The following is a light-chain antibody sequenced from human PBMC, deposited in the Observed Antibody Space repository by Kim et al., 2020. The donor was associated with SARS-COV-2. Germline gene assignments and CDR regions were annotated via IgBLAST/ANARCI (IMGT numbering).Light chain of an antibody. J-gene: IGLJ1*01. Sequence: SVDVEQTARITGGGNNVGSKNVHWYQQKPGQAPVLVIYRESNRPSGIPERFSGSNSGNTATLTISRAKAGDEADYYCKVWDSSTYVFGTGTKVTVL. CDR1: NVGSKN. CDR3: KVWDSSTYV. V-gene: IGLV3-9*01. CDR2: RES.